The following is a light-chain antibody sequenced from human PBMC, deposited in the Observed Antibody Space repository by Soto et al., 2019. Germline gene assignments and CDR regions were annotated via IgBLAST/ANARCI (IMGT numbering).Light chain of an antibody. CDR2: YDD. CDR3: ASCDDSLNGVV. V-gene: IGLV1-36*01. Sequence: QSTLLQPSSVSEAPGQRVTISCSGGSSNIGDHAVTWYQQVPGMPPKLLIYYDDLRPPGVSDRFSGTKSGTSASLAISGLQSDDEADYYCASCDDSLNGVVFGGGTKVTVL. CDR1: SSNIGDHA. J-gene: IGLJ3*02.